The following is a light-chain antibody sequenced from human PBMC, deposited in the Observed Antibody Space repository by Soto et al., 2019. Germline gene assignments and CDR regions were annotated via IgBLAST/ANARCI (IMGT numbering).Light chain of an antibody. CDR2: GAF. Sequence: DIQLTQSPSFLSASVGDRLTITCRASQAISNYLAWYQQKPGKAPRLLXYGAFTLQSGVPSRFRGSGSGTELTLTISSLQPEDFANYFCQQLNVNPPLTFGGGTKVDIK. CDR1: QAISNY. J-gene: IGKJ4*01. V-gene: IGKV1-9*01. CDR3: QQLNVNPPLT.